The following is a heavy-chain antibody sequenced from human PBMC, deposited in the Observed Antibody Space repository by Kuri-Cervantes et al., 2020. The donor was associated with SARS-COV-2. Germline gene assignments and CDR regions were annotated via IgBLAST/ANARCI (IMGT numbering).Heavy chain of an antibody. J-gene: IGHJ6*01. CDR3: ARVDRPVIGGRDYGLDV. CDR2: ISSDGNNL. CDR1: GFPLTSFP. Sequence: GGSLRLSCRALGFPLTSFPVYWVRQAPGKGLQWLAIISSDGNNLHYIDSVKGRFSLSRDNSMNTVFLQMDSLRMEDTGVYFCARVDRPVIGGRDYGLDVWGQGTAVTCYS. V-gene: IGHV3-30*10. D-gene: IGHD2/OR15-2a*01.